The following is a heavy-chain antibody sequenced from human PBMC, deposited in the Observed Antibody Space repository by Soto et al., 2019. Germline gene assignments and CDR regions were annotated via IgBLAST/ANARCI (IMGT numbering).Heavy chain of an antibody. J-gene: IGHJ4*02. Sequence: SLRLSCAASGFTFDDYAMHWVRQAPGKGLEWVSSISWNSVTLGYADSVKGRFTIFRDNAKNSLYLQMNSLRAEDTALYYCAKERDSSLSVVIWDYWGQGTLVTVSS. CDR3: AKERDSSLSVVIWDY. D-gene: IGHD3-22*01. CDR1: GFTFDDYA. CDR2: ISWNSVTL. V-gene: IGHV3-9*01.